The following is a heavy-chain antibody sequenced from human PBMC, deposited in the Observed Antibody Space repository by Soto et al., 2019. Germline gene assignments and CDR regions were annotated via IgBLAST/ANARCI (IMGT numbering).Heavy chain of an antibody. Sequence: PGGSLRLSCAASGFTFSSYWMTWVRQAPGKGLEWVANINTDGSQKYSVDSVKGRFTFSRGNAKNSLYLQLNSLRAEDTAVYYCARVSRRNTFDVWGQGTMVTVSS. J-gene: IGHJ3*01. CDR1: GFTFSSYW. CDR3: ARVSRRNTFDV. CDR2: INTDGSQK. V-gene: IGHV3-7*01.